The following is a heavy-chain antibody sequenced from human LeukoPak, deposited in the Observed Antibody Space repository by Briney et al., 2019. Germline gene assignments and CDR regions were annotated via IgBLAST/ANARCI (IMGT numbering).Heavy chain of an antibody. D-gene: IGHD5-12*01. CDR2: IYYSGST. CDR3: ARVERYERRFVDY. V-gene: IGHV4-39*01. Sequence: SETLSLTCTVSGGSISSSSYYWGWIRQPPGKGLEWIGSIYYSGSTYYNPSLKSRVTISVDTSKNQFSLKLSSVTAADTAVYYCARVERYERRFVDYWGQGTLVTVSS. CDR1: GGSISSSSYY. J-gene: IGHJ4*02.